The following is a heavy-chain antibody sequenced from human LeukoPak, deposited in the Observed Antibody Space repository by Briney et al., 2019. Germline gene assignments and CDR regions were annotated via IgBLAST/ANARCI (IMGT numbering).Heavy chain of an antibody. CDR1: GFSFSIYW. Sequence: GGSLRLSCAASGFSFSIYWMSWVRQAPGKGLEWVAYIKQDGSEKYYVDSVRGRFTISRDNAKNSLFLQMNSLRVEDTAVYYCARGSVGTPPPFDYWGQGILVTVSS. V-gene: IGHV3-7*01. CDR2: IKQDGSEK. CDR3: ARGSVGTPPPFDY. D-gene: IGHD2-15*01. J-gene: IGHJ4*02.